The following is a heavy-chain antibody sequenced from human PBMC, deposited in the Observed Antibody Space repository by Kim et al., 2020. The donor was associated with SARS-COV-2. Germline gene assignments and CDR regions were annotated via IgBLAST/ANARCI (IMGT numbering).Heavy chain of an antibody. V-gene: IGHV3-30*04. Sequence: GGSLRLSCAASGFTFSSYAMHWVRQAPGKGLEWVAVISYDGSNKYYVDSVKGRFTISRDNSKNTLYLQMNSLRAEDTAVYYCASGFPYYFDYWGQGTLVT. CDR1: GFTFSSYA. CDR3: ASGFPYYFDY. CDR2: ISYDGSNK. J-gene: IGHJ4*02.